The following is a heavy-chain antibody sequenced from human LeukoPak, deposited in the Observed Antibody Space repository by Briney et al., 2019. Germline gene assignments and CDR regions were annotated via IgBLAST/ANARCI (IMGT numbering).Heavy chain of an antibody. Sequence: GGSLRLSCAASGFSLSSYALTWVRQAPGKGLEWVSVIYSGGNTYYADSVKGRFTISRDNSKSTLYLQMNSLRVEDTAVYYCARDQDWNPYWGQGTLVTVSS. J-gene: IGHJ4*02. CDR3: ARDQDWNPY. D-gene: IGHD1-1*01. CDR1: GFSLSSYA. V-gene: IGHV3-53*01. CDR2: IYSGGNT.